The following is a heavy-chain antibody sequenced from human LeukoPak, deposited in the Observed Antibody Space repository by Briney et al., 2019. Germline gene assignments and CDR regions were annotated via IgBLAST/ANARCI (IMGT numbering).Heavy chain of an antibody. CDR1: GNSISTSKSY. V-gene: IGHV4-39*07. D-gene: IGHD5/OR15-5a*01. Sequence: SETLSLTCTVSGNSISTSKSYWGWIRQPPLKGLEWIGSIYYSGSTYYNPSLKSRVTTSVDTSKNQFSLKLSSVTAADTAVYYCARGLAYYYYYMDVWGKGTTVTVSS. CDR3: ARGLAYYYYYMDV. CDR2: IYYSGST. J-gene: IGHJ6*03.